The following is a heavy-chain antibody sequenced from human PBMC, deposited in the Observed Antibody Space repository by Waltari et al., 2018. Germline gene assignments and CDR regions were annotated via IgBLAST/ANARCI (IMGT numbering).Heavy chain of an antibody. CDR1: GGTFSSYA. CDR2: IIPSFGTA. J-gene: IGHJ3*02. CDR3: ARDPYGSGSYGAFDI. D-gene: IGHD3-10*01. Sequence: QVQLVQSGAEVKKPGSSVKVSCKASGGTFSSYAISWVRQAPGQGLEWMVGIIPSFGTANYEQKFQGRVTITTDESTSTAYMELSSLRSEDTAVYYCARDPYGSGSYGAFDIWGQGTMVTVSS. V-gene: IGHV1-69*05.